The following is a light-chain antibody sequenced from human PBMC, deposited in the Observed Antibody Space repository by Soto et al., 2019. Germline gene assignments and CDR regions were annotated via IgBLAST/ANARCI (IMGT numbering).Light chain of an antibody. CDR2: GAS. CDR3: QQYGSSLYT. J-gene: IGKJ2*01. CDR1: QSVSSSY. Sequence: EIVLTQSPGTLSLSPGERATLSCRASQSVSSSYLAWYRQKPAQAPRLLIYGASSRATGIPDRFSGSGSGTDFTLTISRLEPEDFAVYYCQQYGSSLYTFGQGTKLEIK. V-gene: IGKV3-20*01.